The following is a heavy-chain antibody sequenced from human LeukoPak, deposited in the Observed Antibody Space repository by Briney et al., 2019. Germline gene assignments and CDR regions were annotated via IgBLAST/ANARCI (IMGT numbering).Heavy chain of an antibody. D-gene: IGHD6-6*01. V-gene: IGHV1-2*02. CDR3: ARAPQYSSSHDY. J-gene: IGHJ4*02. CDR2: INTNSGGT. Sequence: ASVKVSCKASGYSFSDYYIHWVRQAPGQGLESMGWINTNSGGTNYAQKFQGRITMTRDTSVSTAYMELSRLRSDDTAVYYCARAPQYSSSHDYWGQGTLVTVSS. CDR1: GYSFSDYY.